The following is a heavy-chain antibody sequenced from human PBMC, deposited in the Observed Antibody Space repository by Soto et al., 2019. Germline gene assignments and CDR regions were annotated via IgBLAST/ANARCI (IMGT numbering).Heavy chain of an antibody. J-gene: IGHJ6*02. V-gene: IGHV6-1*01. D-gene: IGHD6-19*01. CDR1: GDSVSSNSAA. CDR3: ERDVAVARGTPNIPYYYCYYGMDV. Sequence: SQTLSLTCFISGDSVSSNSAAWNWIRQSPSRGLEWVGRTYYRAKWYNDYAVSVKSRITINPDTSKNQFSLQLNSVTPEDTAVYYCERDVAVARGTPNIPYYYCYYGMDVWGQGTTVTVSS. CDR2: TYYRAKWYN.